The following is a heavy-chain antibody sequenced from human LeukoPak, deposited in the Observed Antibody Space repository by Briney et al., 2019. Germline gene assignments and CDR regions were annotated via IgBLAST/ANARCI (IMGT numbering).Heavy chain of an antibody. V-gene: IGHV1-2*06. CDR1: GYTFTGYY. CDR3: ARVRGWRSQFDAFDI. J-gene: IGHJ3*02. Sequence: ASVKVSCKASGYTFTGYYMHGVRQAPGQGLEWMGRINPNSGGTNYAQKFQGRVTMTRDTSISTAYLELSRLRSDDTAVYYCARVRGWRSQFDAFDIWGQGTMVTVSS. CDR2: INPNSGGT. D-gene: IGHD3-3*01.